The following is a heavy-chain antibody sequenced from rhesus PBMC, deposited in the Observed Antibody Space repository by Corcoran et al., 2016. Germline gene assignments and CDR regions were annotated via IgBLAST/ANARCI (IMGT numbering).Heavy chain of an antibody. CDR2: IYSGSTTH. Sequence: QVQLQESGPGVVKPSETLSLTCAVSGGSISDSYRWSWVRQPPGKGLEWIANIYSGSTTHMNNPSLTSRVTISKDTSTNQISLKLRSVTAADTAVYFCARESSVIAAAGSFDYWGQGVLVTVSS. V-gene: IGHV4S10*01. CDR3: ARESSVIAAAGSFDY. J-gene: IGHJ4*01. CDR1: GGSISDSYR. D-gene: IGHD6-31*01.